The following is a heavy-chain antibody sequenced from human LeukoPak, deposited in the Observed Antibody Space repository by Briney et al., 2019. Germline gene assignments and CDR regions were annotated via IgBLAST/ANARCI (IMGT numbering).Heavy chain of an antibody. D-gene: IGHD3-10*01. CDR3: AKVISLLWFGEFDY. J-gene: IGHJ4*02. Sequence: GGSLRLSCVGSGFRFSSYDMNWVRQAPGKGLEWVSAISGSGGSTYYADSVKGRFTISRDNSKNTLYLQMNSLRAEDTAVYYCAKVISLLWFGEFDYWGQGTLVTVSS. CDR1: GFRFSSYD. V-gene: IGHV3-23*01. CDR2: ISGSGGST.